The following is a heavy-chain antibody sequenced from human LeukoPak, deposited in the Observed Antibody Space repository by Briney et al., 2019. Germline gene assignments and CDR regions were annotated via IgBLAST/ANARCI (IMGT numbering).Heavy chain of an antibody. Sequence: GRSLRLSCAASGFTFGTYAMHWVSQAPGKGLEWVAVILSDGSIQNSADSVRGRFIISRDNSKNTLFLQMNRLRTEDTAVYYCARGAILGGYNLIDDWGQGTLVTVSS. CDR3: ARGAILGGYNLIDD. V-gene: IGHV3-30*04. D-gene: IGHD1-26*01. CDR2: ILSDGSIQ. J-gene: IGHJ4*02. CDR1: GFTFGTYA.